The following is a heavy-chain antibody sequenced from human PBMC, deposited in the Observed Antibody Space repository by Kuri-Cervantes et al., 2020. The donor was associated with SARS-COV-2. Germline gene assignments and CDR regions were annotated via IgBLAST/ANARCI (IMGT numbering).Heavy chain of an antibody. Sequence: SETLSLTCTVSGGSISSGDYYWNWIRQPAGKGLEWIGRIYSAGDSNYNPSLKSRVTISVDTSKNQFSLKLSSVTAADTAVYYCARETQQFDYWGQGTLVTVSS. J-gene: IGHJ4*02. V-gene: IGHV4-61*02. CDR2: IYSAGDS. CDR1: GGSISSGDYY. CDR3: ARETQQFDY. D-gene: IGHD1/OR15-1a*01.